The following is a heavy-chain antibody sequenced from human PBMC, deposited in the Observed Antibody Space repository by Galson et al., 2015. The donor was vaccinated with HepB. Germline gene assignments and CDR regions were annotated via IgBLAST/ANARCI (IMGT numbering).Heavy chain of an antibody. CDR1: GGTFSSYT. D-gene: IGHD3-22*01. J-gene: IGHJ4*02. CDR2: IIPILGIA. CDR3: ATTYYYDSSGYYYGSVRDSTLDY. Sequence: SVKVSCKASGGTFSSYTISWVRQAPGQGLEWMGRIIPILGIANYAQKFQGRVTITADKSTSTAYMELSSLRSEDTAVYYCATTYYYDSSGYYYGSVRDSTLDYWGQGTLVTVSS. V-gene: IGHV1-69*02.